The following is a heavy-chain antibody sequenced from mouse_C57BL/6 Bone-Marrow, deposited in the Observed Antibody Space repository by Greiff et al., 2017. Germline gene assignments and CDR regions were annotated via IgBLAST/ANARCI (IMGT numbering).Heavy chain of an antibody. CDR3: ARLNDGYYVWYFDV. D-gene: IGHD2-3*01. Sequence: QVQLQQPGAELVKPGASVKLSCKASGYTFTSYWMHWVKQRPGRGLEWIGRIDPNSGGTKYNEKFKSKATLTVDKPSSTAYMQRSSLTSEDSAVYYCARLNDGYYVWYFDVWGTGTTVTVSS. CDR2: IDPNSGGT. V-gene: IGHV1-72*01. J-gene: IGHJ1*03. CDR1: GYTFTSYW.